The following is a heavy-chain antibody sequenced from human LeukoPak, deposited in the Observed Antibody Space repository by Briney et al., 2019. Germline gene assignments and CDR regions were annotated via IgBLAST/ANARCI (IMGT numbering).Heavy chain of an antibody. CDR2: IYPGDSDT. D-gene: IGHD3-10*01. J-gene: IGHJ4*02. Sequence: GQSMTISSKGSGYSFTSYWIGWDRHMHGKGLGWMGIIYPGDSDTRYSPSFQGQVTISADKSISTAYLQWSSLKASDTAMYYCARGGVIMKGYYFDYWGQGTLVTVSS. CDR3: ARGGVIMKGYYFDY. CDR1: GYSFTSYW. V-gene: IGHV5-51*03.